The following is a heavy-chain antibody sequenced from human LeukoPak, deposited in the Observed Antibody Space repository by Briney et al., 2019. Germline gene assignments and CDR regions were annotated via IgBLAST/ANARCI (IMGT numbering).Heavy chain of an antibody. CDR3: AKDAYGSGSYLAQ. Sequence: GGSLRLSCAASGLTFSSYWMSWVRQAPGKGLEWVANIKQDGSEKNYVDSVKGRFTISRDNAKNSLYLQMNSLRAEDTAFYYYAKDAYGSGSYLAQWGQGTLVTVSS. CDR1: GLTFSSYW. D-gene: IGHD3-10*01. J-gene: IGHJ4*02. V-gene: IGHV3-7*03. CDR2: IKQDGSEK.